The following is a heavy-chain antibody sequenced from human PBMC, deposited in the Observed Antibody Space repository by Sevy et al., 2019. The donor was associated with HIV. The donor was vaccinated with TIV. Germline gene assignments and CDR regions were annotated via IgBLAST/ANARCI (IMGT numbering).Heavy chain of an antibody. J-gene: IGHJ4*02. V-gene: IGHV3-11*01. Sequence: GGSLRLSCAASGFTFIDYYMSWVRQAPGKGLELVSHSSTRCVDIYYADSVKDRFNISRDNAKNSPYLQMTSLRAEETAVYTCASGTNYCESGGTSYFDYWGQGSLVTVSS. CDR2: SSTRCVDI. CDR3: ASGTNYCESGGTSYFDY. D-gene: IGHD3-22*01. CDR1: GFTFIDYY.